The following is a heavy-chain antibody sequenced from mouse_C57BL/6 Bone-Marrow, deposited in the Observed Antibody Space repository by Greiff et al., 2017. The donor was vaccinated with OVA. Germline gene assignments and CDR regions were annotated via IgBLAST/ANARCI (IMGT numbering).Heavy chain of an antibody. CDR1: GFSFNTYA. CDR3: VRDYYGSSYTAWFAY. J-gene: IGHJ3*01. CDR2: IRSKSNNYAT. V-gene: IGHV10-1*01. Sequence: EVHLVESGGGLVQPKGSLKLSCAASGFSFNTYAMNWVRQAPGKGLEWVARIRSKSNNYATYYADSVKDRFTISRDDSESMLYLQMNNLKTEDTAMYYCVRDYYGSSYTAWFAYWGQGTLVTVSA. D-gene: IGHD1-1*01.